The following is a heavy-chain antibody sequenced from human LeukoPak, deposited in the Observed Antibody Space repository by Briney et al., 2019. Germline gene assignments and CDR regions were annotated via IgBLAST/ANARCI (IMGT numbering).Heavy chain of an antibody. Sequence: GASVKVSCKASGYTFTSYGISWVRQAPGQGLEWMGWISAYNGNTNYAQKLQGRVTMTTDTSTSTAYMELRSLRSDDTAVYYCAGGYCSSTSCYPFDYWGQGTLVTVSS. J-gene: IGHJ4*02. CDR2: ISAYNGNT. CDR3: AGGYCSSTSCYPFDY. V-gene: IGHV1-18*01. CDR1: GYTFTSYG. D-gene: IGHD2-2*01.